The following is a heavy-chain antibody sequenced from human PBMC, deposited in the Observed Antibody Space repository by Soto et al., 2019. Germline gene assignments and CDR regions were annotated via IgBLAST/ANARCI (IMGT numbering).Heavy chain of an antibody. J-gene: IGHJ3*02. V-gene: IGHV6-1*01. CDR2: TYYRSKWYN. D-gene: IGHD3-22*01. CDR3: ARDGSGDYYDSSGYYQATDAFEI. CDR1: GDSVSSNSAA. Sequence: PSQTLSLTCAISGDSVSSNSAAWNWIRQSPSRGLEWLGRTYYRSKWYNDYAVSVKSRITINPDTSKNQFSLQLNSVTPEDTAVYYCARDGSGDYYDSSGYYQATDAFEICGQGTMVPVSS.